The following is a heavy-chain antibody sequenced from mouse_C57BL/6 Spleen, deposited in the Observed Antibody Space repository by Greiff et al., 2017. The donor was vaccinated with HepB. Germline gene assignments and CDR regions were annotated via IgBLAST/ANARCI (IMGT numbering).Heavy chain of an antibody. V-gene: IGHV1-64*01. D-gene: IGHD1-3*01. CDR2: IHPNSGST. CDR1: GYTFTSYW. CDR3: ARSHAKGYFDY. Sequence: QVQLQQPGAELVKPGASVKLSCKASGYTFTSYWMHWVKQRPGQGLEWIGMIHPNSGSTKYNEKFKSKATLTVDKSSRPADMQLSSLTSEDSAVYYCARSHAKGYFDYWGQGTTLTVSS. J-gene: IGHJ2*01.